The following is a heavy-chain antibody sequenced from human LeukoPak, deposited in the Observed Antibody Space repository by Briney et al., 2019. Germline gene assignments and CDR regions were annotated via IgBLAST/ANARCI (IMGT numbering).Heavy chain of an antibody. Sequence: GGSLRLSCAASGFTFTNSWMTWVRQAPGKGLEWVANIKPDDSEKYYVASVKGRFTISRDNAKNSVYLQMNSLRAEDTAVYYCARGRAIDIWGRGTMVTVSS. CDR3: ARGRAIDI. J-gene: IGHJ3*02. V-gene: IGHV3-7*04. CDR1: GFTFTNSW. CDR2: IKPDDSEK.